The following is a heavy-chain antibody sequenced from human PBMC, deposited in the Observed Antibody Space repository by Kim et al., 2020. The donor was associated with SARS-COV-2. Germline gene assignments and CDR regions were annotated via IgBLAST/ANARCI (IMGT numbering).Heavy chain of an antibody. CDR3: ARGGHSSYDFWSGHPLDYYYYYYMDV. CDR1: GGTFSSYA. J-gene: IGHJ6*03. D-gene: IGHD3-3*01. V-gene: IGHV1-69*13. Sequence: SVKVSCKASGGTFSSYAISWVRQAPGQGLEWMGGIIPIFGTANYAQKFQGRVTITADESTSTAYMELSSLRSEDTAVYYCARGGHSSYDFWSGHPLDYYYYYYMDVWGKGTTVTVSS. CDR2: IIPIFGTA.